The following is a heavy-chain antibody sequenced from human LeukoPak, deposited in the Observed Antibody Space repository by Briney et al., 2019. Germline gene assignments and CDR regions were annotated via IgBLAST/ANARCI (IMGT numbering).Heavy chain of an antibody. J-gene: IGHJ5*02. CDR1: GGSFSGYY. D-gene: IGHD5-18*01. Sequence: SETLSLTCAVYGGSFSGYYWSWIRQPPGKGLEWIGEINHSGSTNYNPSLKSRVTISVDTSKNQFSLKLSSVTAADTAVYYCARVVGIQLRSLFLGFDPWGQGTLVTVSS. CDR2: INHSGST. CDR3: ARVVGIQLRSLFLGFDP. V-gene: IGHV4-34*01.